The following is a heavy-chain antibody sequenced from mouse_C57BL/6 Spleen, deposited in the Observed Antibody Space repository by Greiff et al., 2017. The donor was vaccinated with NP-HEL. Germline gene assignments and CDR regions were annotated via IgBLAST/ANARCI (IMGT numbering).Heavy chain of an antibody. CDR3: ARWGAYAGCYVNYAMDY. D-gene: IGHD1-1*02. Sequence: EVQLQQSGPELVKPGASVKMSCKASGYTFTDYNMHWVKQSHGKSLERIGYINPNNGGTSYNQKFKGKATLTVNKSSSTASMELRSLTSEDSAVYYCARWGAYAGCYVNYAMDYWGQRTSVTVAS. CDR1: GYTFTDYN. V-gene: IGHV1-22*01. J-gene: IGHJ4*01. CDR2: INPNNGGT.